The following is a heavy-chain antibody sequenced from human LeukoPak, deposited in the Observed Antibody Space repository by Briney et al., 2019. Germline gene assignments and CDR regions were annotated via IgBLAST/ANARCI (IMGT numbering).Heavy chain of an antibody. CDR3: AKGGYDYIEVAYFDF. CDR1: GFSFNNYA. J-gene: IGHJ4*02. D-gene: IGHD5-12*01. V-gene: IGHV3-23*01. CDR2: IIRSSGSA. Sequence: GGSLRLSCAASGFSFNNYAMSWVRQAPGKGLEWVSIIIRSSGSAFYADSVKGRFTISRDNSKNTLYLQMNSLRLEDTAVYYCAKGGYDYIEVAYFDFWGQGTLVSVSS.